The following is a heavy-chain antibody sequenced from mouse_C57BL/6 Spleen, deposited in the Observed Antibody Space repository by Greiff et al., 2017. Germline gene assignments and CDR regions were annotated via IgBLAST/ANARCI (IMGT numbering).Heavy chain of an antibody. V-gene: IGHV1-81*01. D-gene: IGHD2-5*01. CDR2: IYPRSGNT. Sequence: VQLQQSGAELARPGASVKLSCKASGYTFTSYGISWVKQRTGQGLEWIGEIYPRSGNTYYNEKFKGKATLTADKSSSTAYMELRSLPSEDSAVXFCAREAYYSNCPYYAMDDWGKGTSVTVSS. CDR3: AREAYYSNCPYYAMDD. J-gene: IGHJ4*01. CDR1: GYTFTSYG.